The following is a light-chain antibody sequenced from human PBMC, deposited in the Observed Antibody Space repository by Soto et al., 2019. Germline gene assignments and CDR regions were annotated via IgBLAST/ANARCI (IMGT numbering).Light chain of an antibody. V-gene: IGLV1-44*01. CDR1: SSNIGSNT. CDR2: SNN. CDR3: AAWDDRLNAVV. J-gene: IGLJ2*01. Sequence: QSVLTQPPSASGTPGQRVTISCSGSSSNIGSNTVNWYQQLPGTDPKLLIYSNNQRPSGVPDQFSGYKSGTSASLAISGLQSEEEADYYCAAWDDRLNAVVFGGGTKLTVL.